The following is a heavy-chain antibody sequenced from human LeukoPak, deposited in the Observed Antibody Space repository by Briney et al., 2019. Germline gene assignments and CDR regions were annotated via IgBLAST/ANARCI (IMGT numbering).Heavy chain of an antibody. J-gene: IGHJ3*02. CDR3: ARESTMGRGFPRGFDI. Sequence: GGSLKLSCAASRLTVSSYYMNWVRQAPGKGLEWVSIIYSGGSTDYADSVKGRFTISRDISKNTLYIQMNSLRAEDTAVYYCARESTMGRGFPRGFDIWGQGTMVTVSS. V-gene: IGHV3-66*01. D-gene: IGHD3-10*01. CDR1: RLTVSSYY. CDR2: IYSGGST.